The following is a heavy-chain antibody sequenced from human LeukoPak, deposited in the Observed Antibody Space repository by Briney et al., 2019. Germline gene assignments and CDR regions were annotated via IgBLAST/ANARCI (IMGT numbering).Heavy chain of an antibody. D-gene: IGHD2-15*01. V-gene: IGHV4-59*01. J-gene: IGHJ4*02. CDR2: IYYSGST. CDR3: ARYCSGGSCYSWAFDY. Sequence: SETLSLTCTVSGGSISSYYWSWIRQPPGKGLEWIGYIYYSGSTNYNPSLKSRVTISVDTSKNQFSLKLSSVTAADTAVYYCARYCSGGSCYSWAFDYWGQGTLVTVSS. CDR1: GGSISSYY.